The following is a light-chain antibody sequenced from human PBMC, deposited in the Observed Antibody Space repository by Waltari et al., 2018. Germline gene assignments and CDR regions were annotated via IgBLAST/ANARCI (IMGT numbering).Light chain of an antibody. CDR2: DAS. J-gene: IGKJ4*01. V-gene: IGKV3-11*01. CDR1: QSVSSY. CDR3: QQRSNWPPGALT. Sequence: EIVLTQSPATLSLSPGERAPLSCRASQSVSSYLAWYQQKPGQAPRLLIYDASNRATGIPARFSGSGSGTDFTLTISSLEPEDFAVYYCQQRSNWPPGALTFGGGTKVEIK.